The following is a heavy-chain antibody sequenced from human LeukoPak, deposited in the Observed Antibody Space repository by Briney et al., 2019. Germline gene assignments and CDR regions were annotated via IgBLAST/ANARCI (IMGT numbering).Heavy chain of an antibody. CDR2: IYYSGST. J-gene: IGHJ6*03. D-gene: IGHD4-23*01. CDR1: GGSISSYY. V-gene: IGHV4-59*01. CDR3: ARGNSYYYYYMDV. Sequence: SETLSLTCTVSGGSISSYYWSWIRQPPGKGLEWIGYIYYSGSTNYNPSLKSRVTISVDTSKNQFSLKLSSVTAADTAVYYCARGNSYYYYYMDVRGKGTTVTVSS.